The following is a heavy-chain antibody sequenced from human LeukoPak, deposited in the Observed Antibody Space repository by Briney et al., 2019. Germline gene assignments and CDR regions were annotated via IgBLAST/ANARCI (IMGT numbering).Heavy chain of an antibody. CDR3: ARRTEQLVRNYYYYYMDV. CDR2: ISAYNGNT. V-gene: IGHV1-18*01. Sequence: GAPVKVSCKASGYTFTSYGISWVRQAPGQGLEWMGWISAYNGNTNYAQKLQGRVTMTTDTSTSTAYMELRSLRSDDTAVYYCARRTEQLVRNYYYYYMDVWGKGTTVTVSS. J-gene: IGHJ6*03. CDR1: GYTFTSYG. D-gene: IGHD6-6*01.